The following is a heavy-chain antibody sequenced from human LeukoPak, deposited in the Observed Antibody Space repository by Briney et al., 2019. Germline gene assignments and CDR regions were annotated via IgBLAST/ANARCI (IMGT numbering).Heavy chain of an antibody. CDR2: ITHSGSP. J-gene: IGHJ2*01. Sequence: RPSETLSLTCGVSSGSLSGYYWRWIRQPPGGGLEWLGEITHSGSPNYNSSLKSRVTISGDTSKKQFSLNLKSVTAADTGVYYCARGVDLWGRGTPVTVSS. CDR3: ARGVDL. V-gene: IGHV4-34*01. CDR1: SGSLSGYY.